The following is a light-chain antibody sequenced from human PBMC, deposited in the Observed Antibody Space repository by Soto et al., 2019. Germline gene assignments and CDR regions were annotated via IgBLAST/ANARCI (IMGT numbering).Light chain of an antibody. V-gene: IGLV2-14*01. CDR1: SSDVGGYNY. CDR2: DVS. CDR3: SSYTSSSTRV. Sequence: QSALTQPASVSGSPGQSITISCTGTSSDVGGYNYVSWYQQHPGKAPKLMIYDVSNRPSGVSKRFSGSKSGNSASLTISGLQDEDAADYYCSSYTSSSTRVFGGGTKLTLL. J-gene: IGLJ2*01.